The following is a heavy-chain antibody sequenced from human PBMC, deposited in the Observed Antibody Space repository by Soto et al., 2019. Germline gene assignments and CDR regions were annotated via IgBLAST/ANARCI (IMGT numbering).Heavy chain of an antibody. CDR2: ISSSSSYT. CDR1: GFTFSDYY. V-gene: IGHV3-11*05. Sequence: QVQLVESGGGLVKPGGSLRLSCAASGFTFSDYYMSWIRQAPGKGLEWVSYISSSSSYTNYADSVKGRFTISRDNAKNSLNLQMNSLRDEDKDVYYCEREGPLGGGFGAVWGKGTTVTVSS. J-gene: IGHJ6*04. D-gene: IGHD3-16*01. CDR3: EREGPLGGGFGAV.